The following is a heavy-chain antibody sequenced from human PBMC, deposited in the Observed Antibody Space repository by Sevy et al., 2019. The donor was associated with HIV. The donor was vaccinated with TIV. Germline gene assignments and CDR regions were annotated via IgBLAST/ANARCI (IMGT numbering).Heavy chain of an antibody. CDR1: GFTFSSYA. Sequence: GGSLRLSCAASGFTFSSYAMNWVRQAPGKGLEWVSGISGSGGTTYYADSVKGRFTISRDNSKNMLYLQMNTLRAEDTAVYYCAKDLVGGTYYFDYWGQGTLVTVSS. CDR3: AKDLVGGTYYFDY. D-gene: IGHD1-26*01. CDR2: ISGSGGTT. V-gene: IGHV3-23*01. J-gene: IGHJ4*02.